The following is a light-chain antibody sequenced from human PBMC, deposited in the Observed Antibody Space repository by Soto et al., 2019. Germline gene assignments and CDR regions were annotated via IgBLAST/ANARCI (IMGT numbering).Light chain of an antibody. V-gene: IGLV2-14*01. CDR1: DNDVGGYDF. CDR2: QVT. Sequence: QSVLTQSASVSGSPGQSITISCTGTDNDVGGYDFVSWYQQHPGRAPKLLLHQVTIRLSGISSRFSGYKSGNTASLTITGLQPEDEAMYFCCSHSTSIAWVFGGGTQLTVL. CDR3: CSHSTSIAWV. J-gene: IGLJ3*02.